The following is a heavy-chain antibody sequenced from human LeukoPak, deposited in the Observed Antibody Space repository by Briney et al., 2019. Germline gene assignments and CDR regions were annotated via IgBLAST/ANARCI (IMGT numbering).Heavy chain of an antibody. CDR1: GYIFTGYY. CDR3: ARVDYRRRDAFDI. V-gene: IGHV1-18*01. CDR2: ISAYNGNT. J-gene: IGHJ3*02. D-gene: IGHD1-14*01. Sequence: ASVKVSCKTSGYIFTGYYIYWVRQAPGQGLEWMGWISAYNGNTNYAQKLQGRVTMTTDTSTSTAYMELRSLRSDDTAVYYCARVDYRRRDAFDIWGQGTMVTVSS.